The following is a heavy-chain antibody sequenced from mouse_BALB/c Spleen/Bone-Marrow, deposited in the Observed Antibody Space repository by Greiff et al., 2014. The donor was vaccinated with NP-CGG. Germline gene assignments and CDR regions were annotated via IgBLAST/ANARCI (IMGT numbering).Heavy chain of an antibody. J-gene: IGHJ3*01. CDR3: AREEGNFLAY. CDR2: ISSGGSYT. Sequence: EVKLMESGGGLVKPGGSLKPSCAASGFTFSSYAMSWVRQSPEKRLEWVAEISSGGSYTYYPDTVTGRFTIFRDNAKNTLYLEMSSLRSEDTAMYYCAREEGNFLAYWGQGTLVTVSA. V-gene: IGHV5-9-4*01. CDR1: GFTFSSYA. D-gene: IGHD2-1*01.